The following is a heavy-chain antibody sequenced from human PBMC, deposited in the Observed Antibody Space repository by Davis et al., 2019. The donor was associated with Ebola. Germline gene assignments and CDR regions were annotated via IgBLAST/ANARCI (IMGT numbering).Heavy chain of an antibody. V-gene: IGHV3-74*01. CDR1: GFTFSSYW. CDR2: INSDGSNT. CDR3: GGYY. J-gene: IGHJ4*02. Sequence: GESLKISCAASGFTFSSYWMHWVRQAPGKGLVWVSRINSDGSNTDYTDSVKGRFTISRDNAKNTLYLQMNSLRVEDTAVYYCGGYYWGQGTLVTVSS.